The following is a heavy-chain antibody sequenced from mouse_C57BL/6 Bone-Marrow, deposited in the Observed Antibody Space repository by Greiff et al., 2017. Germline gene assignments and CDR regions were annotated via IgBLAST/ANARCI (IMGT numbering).Heavy chain of an antibody. CDR3: ARRYYGSSYWYFDV. Sequence: QLQQSGPELVKPGASVKISCKASGYSFTDYNMNWVKQSNGKSLEWIGVINPNYGTTSYNQKFKGKATLTVDQSSSTAYMQLNSLTSEDSAFYYCARRYYGSSYWYFDVWGTGTTVTVSS. J-gene: IGHJ1*03. V-gene: IGHV1-39*01. CDR2: INPNYGTT. CDR1: GYSFTDYN. D-gene: IGHD1-1*01.